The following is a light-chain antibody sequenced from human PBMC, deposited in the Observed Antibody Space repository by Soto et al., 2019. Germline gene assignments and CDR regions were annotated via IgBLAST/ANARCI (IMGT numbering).Light chain of an antibody. CDR1: QSIRSGR. J-gene: IGKJ1*01. Sequence: EIVLTQSPDTLSLSPGERATLSCRASQSIRSGRLAWYQQKPGQAPTLVIFDASSRASGIPERFSGSGSGTDFPLTISRLEPEDFAVYYCQQYGSSGTFGQGTKVDIK. CDR2: DAS. CDR3: QQYGSSGT. V-gene: IGKV3-20*01.